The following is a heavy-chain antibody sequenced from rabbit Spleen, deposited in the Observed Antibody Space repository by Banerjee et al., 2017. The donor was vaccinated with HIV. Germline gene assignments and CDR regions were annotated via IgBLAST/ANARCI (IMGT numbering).Heavy chain of an antibody. V-gene: IGHV1S45*01. CDR2: INTGTGTT. J-gene: IGHJ4*01. CDR3: ARTNGGFNL. Sequence: QQQLVESGGGLVQPEGSLTLTCKASGLDFSSSYYMSWVRQAPGKGLEWIGCINTGTGTTWCATWAKGRFTISKTSSTTVTLQMTSLTAADTATYFCARTNGGFNLWGPGTLVTDS. CDR1: GLDFSSSYY.